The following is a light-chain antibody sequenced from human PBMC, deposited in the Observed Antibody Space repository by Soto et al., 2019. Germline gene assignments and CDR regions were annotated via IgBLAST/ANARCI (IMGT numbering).Light chain of an antibody. CDR1: ESVRGSH. Sequence: NVLTQSPDTLSLSTGERVTLHCRASESVRGSHLAWYQHKPGQAPRLLMFGASSRATGIPDRFSGSGSGTDFTLTINRLEPEDFAVYYCQQYGISPQTFGQGTKVDIK. V-gene: IGKV3-20*01. J-gene: IGKJ2*01. CDR2: GAS. CDR3: QQYGISPQT.